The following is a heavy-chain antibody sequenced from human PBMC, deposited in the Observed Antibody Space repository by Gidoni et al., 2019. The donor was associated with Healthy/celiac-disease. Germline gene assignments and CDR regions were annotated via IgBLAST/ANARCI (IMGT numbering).Heavy chain of an antibody. CDR2: MNPNSGNT. D-gene: IGHD1-26*01. CDR1: GYTFTSYD. CDR3: ARGAVGATSYYYYGMDV. J-gene: IGHJ6*02. V-gene: IGHV1-8*01. Sequence: QVQLVQSGAEVKKPGASVKVSCKASGYTFTSYDINWVRQATGQGLEWMGWMNPNSGNTGYAQKFQGRVTMTRNTSISTAYMELSSLRSEDTAVYYCARGAVGATSYYYYGMDVWGQGTTVTVSS.